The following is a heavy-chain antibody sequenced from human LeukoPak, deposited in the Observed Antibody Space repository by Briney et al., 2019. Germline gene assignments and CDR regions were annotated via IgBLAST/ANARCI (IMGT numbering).Heavy chain of an antibody. CDR1: GFTFSRYE. CDR3: AKAGRPQAVAGWIDY. J-gene: IGHJ4*02. Sequence: GGSLRLSCVASGFTFSRYELNWVRQAPGKGLEWVSYISSSGDTKYYADSVKGRFTISRDTSKNTLYLQMNSLRAEDTAIYYCAKAGRPQAVAGWIDYWGQGTLVTVSS. CDR2: ISSSGDTK. D-gene: IGHD6-19*01. V-gene: IGHV3-48*03.